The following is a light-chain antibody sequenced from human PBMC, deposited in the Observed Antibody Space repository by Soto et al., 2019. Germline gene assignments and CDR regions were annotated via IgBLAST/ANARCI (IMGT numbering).Light chain of an antibody. CDR1: QTSSSW. Sequence: DIQLTQSPSTLSGSVGDRVTITCPANQTSSSWLAWYQQKPGKAPKLLIYKASTLKSGVPSRFSGSGSGTEFTLTISSLQPDDFATYYCQHYNSYSEAFGQGTKVDIK. V-gene: IGKV1-5*03. CDR3: QHYNSYSEA. J-gene: IGKJ1*01. CDR2: KAS.